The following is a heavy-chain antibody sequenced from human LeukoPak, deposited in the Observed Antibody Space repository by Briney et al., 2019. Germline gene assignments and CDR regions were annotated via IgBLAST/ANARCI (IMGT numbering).Heavy chain of an antibody. CDR1: GGSINSGGYY. D-gene: IGHD6-13*01. CDR3: ARVTGTSRWYGFDY. Sequence: SQTLSLTCSVSGGSINSGGYYWSWVRQRPGKGLEWIGYIYYSGSTYYNPSLKSRLTISLDTSMNQFSLNLTSVTAADTAVYYCARVTGTSRWYGFDYWGQGTLVTVSS. V-gene: IGHV4-31*03. J-gene: IGHJ4*02. CDR2: IYYSGST.